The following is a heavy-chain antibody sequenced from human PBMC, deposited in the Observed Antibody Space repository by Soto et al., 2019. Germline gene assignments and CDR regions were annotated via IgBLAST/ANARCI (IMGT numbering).Heavy chain of an antibody. J-gene: IGHJ3*02. CDR3: ASGGPYDAFDI. CDR1: GGTFSSYS. CDR2: IIPIFGTA. V-gene: IGHV1-69*13. Sequence: ASVKVSCKASGGTFSSYSISWVLQAPGQGLEWMGGIIPIFGTANYAQKFQGRVTITADESTSTAYMELSSLRSEDTAVYYCASGGPYDAFDIWGQGTMVTVSS.